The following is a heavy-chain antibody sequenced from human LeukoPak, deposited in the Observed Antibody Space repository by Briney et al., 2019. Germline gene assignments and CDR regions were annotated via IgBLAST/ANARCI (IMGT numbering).Heavy chain of an antibody. CDR1: RFTISSYA. V-gene: IGHV3-23*01. Sequence: GGSLRLSCAASRFTISSYAMSWVRQAPGKGLEWVSGISGSSGSTYYADSVKGRFTIARDKSKNTVYLQMNSLRAEDTAVYYCAKADYGDYVDYYYYYMDVWGKGTTVTVSS. J-gene: IGHJ6*03. CDR3: AKADYGDYVDYYYYYMDV. CDR2: ISGSSGST. D-gene: IGHD4-17*01.